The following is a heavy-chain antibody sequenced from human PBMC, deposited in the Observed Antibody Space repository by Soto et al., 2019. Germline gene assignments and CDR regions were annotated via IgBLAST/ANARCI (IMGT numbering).Heavy chain of an antibody. CDR3: ARGASTDCSNGVCSFFYNHDMDV. D-gene: IGHD2-8*01. J-gene: IGHJ6*02. CDR2: INPKSGGT. V-gene: IGHV1-2*04. CDR1: GYSFTDYH. Sequence: ASVKVSCKASGYSFTDYHIHWVRQAPGQGLEWLGRINPKSGGTSTAQKFQGWVTMTTDTSISTASMELTRLTSDDTAIYYCARGASTDCSNGVCSFFYNHDMDVWGQGTTVTVSS.